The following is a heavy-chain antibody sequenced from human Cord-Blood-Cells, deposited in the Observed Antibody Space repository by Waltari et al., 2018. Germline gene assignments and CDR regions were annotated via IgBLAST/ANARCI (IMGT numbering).Heavy chain of an antibody. V-gene: IGHV3-48*02. CDR2: ISSSSSTI. J-gene: IGHJ5*02. D-gene: IGHD3-10*01. Sequence: EVQLVESGGGLVQHGGSLRLSCAASGFTFSRYSMNGVRPAPGKGLEWVSYISSSSSTIYYADSVKGRFTISRDNAKNSLYLQMNSLRDEDTAVYYCARGQVGSDNWFDPWGQGTLVTVSS. CDR3: ARGQVGSDNWFDP. CDR1: GFTFSRYS.